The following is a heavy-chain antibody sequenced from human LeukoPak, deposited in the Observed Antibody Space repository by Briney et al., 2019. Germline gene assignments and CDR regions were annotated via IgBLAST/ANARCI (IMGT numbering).Heavy chain of an antibody. CDR1: GYTFTGYG. D-gene: IGHD3-22*01. Sequence: APVKVSCKASGYTFTGYGIIWVRQAPGQGLEWWGWISAYKGSTKYPQMFQGRVTVTTDTSTSTAYMELRSLRSDDTAVYYCARADSGGYYVAYWYWGQGTLVTVSS. J-gene: IGHJ4*02. V-gene: IGHV1-18*01. CDR3: ARADSGGYYVAYWY. CDR2: ISAYKGST.